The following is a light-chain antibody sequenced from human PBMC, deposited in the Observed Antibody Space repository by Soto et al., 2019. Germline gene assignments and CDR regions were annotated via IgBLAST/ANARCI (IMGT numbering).Light chain of an antibody. V-gene: IGKV4-1*01. J-gene: IGKJ1*01. Sequence: DIVMTQSPDSLAVSLGERATINCKSSQSVLYSSNNKNYLAWYQQKPGLPPKVLIYWASTRESGVPERFSGSGSGTDFTLTISSLQAEDVAVYYCQQYHSSPWTFGQGTKAEIK. CDR3: QQYHSSPWT. CDR1: QSVLYSSNNKNY. CDR2: WAS.